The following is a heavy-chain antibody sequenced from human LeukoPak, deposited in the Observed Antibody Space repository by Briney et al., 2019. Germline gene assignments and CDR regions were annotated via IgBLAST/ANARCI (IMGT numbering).Heavy chain of an antibody. J-gene: IGHJ4*02. Sequence: GGSLRLSCAASGFTFSSYSMNWVRQAPGNGLEWVSSISSSSSYIYYADSVKGRFTISRDNAKNSLYLQMNSLRAEDTAVYYCARVGSGWDPFDYWGQGTLVTVSP. V-gene: IGHV3-21*01. CDR3: ARVGSGWDPFDY. CDR1: GFTFSSYS. CDR2: ISSSSSYI. D-gene: IGHD6-19*01.